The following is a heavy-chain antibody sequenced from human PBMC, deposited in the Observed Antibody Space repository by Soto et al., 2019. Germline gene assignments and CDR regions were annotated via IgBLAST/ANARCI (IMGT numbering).Heavy chain of an antibody. V-gene: IGHV3-30*03. CDR2: ISYDGSNK. Sequence: GGSLRLSCAASGFTFSSYGMHWVRQAPGKGLEWVAVISYDGSNKYYADSVKGRFTISRDNSRNTLYLEMNGLRADDTAVYYCARESKWKDATDGFDTWGQGTMVTVSS. D-gene: IGHD1-1*01. CDR3: ARESKWKDATDGFDT. CDR1: GFTFSSYG. J-gene: IGHJ3*02.